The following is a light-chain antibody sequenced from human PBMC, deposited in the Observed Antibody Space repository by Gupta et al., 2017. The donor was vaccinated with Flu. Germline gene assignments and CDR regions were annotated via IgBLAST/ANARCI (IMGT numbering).Light chain of an antibody. Sequence: QSLFTQPPSVSPAPGPKVTISCSGSSSNIGNNYVSWYQQLPGTAPKLLIYDNNKRPSGIPDRFSGSKAGTSATLGITGLQTGDEADYYCGTWDSSLSAYVFGTGTKVTVL. CDR2: DNN. V-gene: IGLV1-51*01. J-gene: IGLJ1*01. CDR3: GTWDSSLSAYV. CDR1: SSNIGNNY.